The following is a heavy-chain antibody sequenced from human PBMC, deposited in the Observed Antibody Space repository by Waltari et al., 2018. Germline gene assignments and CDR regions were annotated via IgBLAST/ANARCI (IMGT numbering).Heavy chain of an antibody. CDR2: IYYSGST. CDR1: GGSISSRSYY. V-gene: IGHV4-39*01. Sequence: QLQLQESGPGLVKPSETLSFTCTVSGGSISSRSYYWGWIRQPPGKGLECIGSIYYSGSTYYNPSRKSRVTISVDTSKDQFSPKLSSVTAADTAVYYCATKRESSASGFDYWGQGTLVTVSS. D-gene: IGHD6-19*01. J-gene: IGHJ4*02. CDR3: ATKRESSASGFDY.